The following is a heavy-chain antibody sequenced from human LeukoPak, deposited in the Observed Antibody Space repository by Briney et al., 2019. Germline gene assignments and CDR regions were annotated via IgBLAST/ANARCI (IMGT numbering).Heavy chain of an antibody. CDR1: GGTFSSYA. J-gene: IGHJ4*02. CDR3: VFDSSGYLSRSLPPYFDH. D-gene: IGHD3-22*01. V-gene: IGHV1-69*05. Sequence: SVKVSCKASGGTFSSYAINWVRQAPGQGLEWMGGIIPMFGTVKYAQKLQGRVTLRTDESTSTAYMELSSLTSEDTAVYYCVFDSSGYLSRSLPPYFDHWGQGTLVIVS. CDR2: IIPMFGTV.